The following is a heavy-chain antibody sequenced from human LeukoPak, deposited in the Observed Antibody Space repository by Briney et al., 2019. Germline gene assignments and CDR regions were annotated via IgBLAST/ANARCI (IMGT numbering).Heavy chain of an antibody. J-gene: IGHJ3*02. V-gene: IGHV1-2*02. D-gene: IGHD5-18*01. Sequence: GASVKVSCKASGYTLTDYYMHWVRQAPGQGLEWMGWINPNSGGTNYAQKFQGRVTMTRDTSISTAYMELSRLRSDDTAVYYCARVSWIQLWLWSAFDIWGQGTMVTVSS. CDR2: INPNSGGT. CDR1: GYTLTDYY. CDR3: ARVSWIQLWLWSAFDI.